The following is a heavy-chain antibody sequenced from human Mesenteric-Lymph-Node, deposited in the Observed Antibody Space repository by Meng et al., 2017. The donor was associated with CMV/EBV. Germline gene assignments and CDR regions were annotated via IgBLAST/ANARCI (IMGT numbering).Heavy chain of an antibody. CDR1: GFTFSSYW. D-gene: IGHD3-3*01. CDR3: ANPSTIFGVVSPFDY. V-gene: IGHV3-7*03. CDR2: IKQDGSEK. Sequence: GGSLRLSCAASGFTFSSYWMSWVRQAPGKGLEWVANIKQDGSEKYYVDSVKGRFTISRDNAKDSLYLQMNSLRADDTAVYYCANPSTIFGVVSPFDYWGQGTLVTVSS. J-gene: IGHJ4*02.